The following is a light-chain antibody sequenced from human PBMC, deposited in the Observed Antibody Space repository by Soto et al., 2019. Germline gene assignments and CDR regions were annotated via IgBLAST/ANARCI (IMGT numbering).Light chain of an antibody. CDR2: DVS. CDR1: SSDVGVYNY. J-gene: IGLJ1*01. CDR3: CSYAGSYTFV. Sequence: QSVLTQPRPVSGSPGQSVTISCTGTSSDVGVYNYVSWYQQYPRKAPKIMIYDVSKRPSVVPDRFSGSKSDNTASLTISGLQAEDEADYYFCSYAGSYTFVFGIGTKVTVL. V-gene: IGLV2-11*01.